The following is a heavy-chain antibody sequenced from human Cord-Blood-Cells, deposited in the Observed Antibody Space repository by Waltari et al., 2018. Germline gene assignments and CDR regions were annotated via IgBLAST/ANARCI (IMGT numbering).Heavy chain of an antibody. CDR1: GGSFSGYY. CDR2: INHSGST. V-gene: IGHV4-34*01. J-gene: IGHJ3*02. D-gene: IGHD6-13*01. CDR3: ARDRAGSDDAFDI. Sequence: QVQLQQWGAGLLKPSETLSLTCAVYGGSFSGYYWSWIRQLPGKGLEWIGEINHSGSTNYNPSLKSRVTISVDTSKNQFSLKLSSVTAADTAVYYCARDRAGSDDAFDIWGQGTMVTVSS.